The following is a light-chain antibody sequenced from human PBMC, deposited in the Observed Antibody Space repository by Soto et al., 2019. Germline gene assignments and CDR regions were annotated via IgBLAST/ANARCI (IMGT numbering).Light chain of an antibody. CDR3: SSYTTTSTHGV. Sequence: QSVLTQPASVSGSPGQSITISCTGTSSDVGGYNYVSWYQQHPGKAPKLMIYEVSNRPSGVSNRFSGSKSGSTASLTISGLQAEDEADYYCSSYTTTSTHGVFGGGTKLTVL. CDR1: SSDVGGYNY. J-gene: IGLJ3*02. V-gene: IGLV2-14*01. CDR2: EVS.